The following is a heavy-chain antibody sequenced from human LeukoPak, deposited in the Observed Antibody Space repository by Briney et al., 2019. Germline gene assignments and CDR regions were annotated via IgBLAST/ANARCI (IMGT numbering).Heavy chain of an antibody. CDR3: AGTVLRFLSWFDP. CDR2: INPSGGST. Sequence: GASVKVSCKASGYTFTSYYMHWVRRAPGQGLEWMGIINPSGGSTSYAQKFQGRVTMTRDTSTSTVYMELSSLRSEDTAVYYCAGTVLRFLSWFDPWGQGTLVTVSS. CDR1: GYTFTSYY. V-gene: IGHV1-46*03. J-gene: IGHJ5*02. D-gene: IGHD3-3*01.